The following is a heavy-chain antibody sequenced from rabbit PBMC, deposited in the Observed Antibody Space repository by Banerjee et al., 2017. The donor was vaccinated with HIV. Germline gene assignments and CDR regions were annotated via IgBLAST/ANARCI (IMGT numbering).Heavy chain of an antibody. D-gene: IGHD6-1*01. CDR3: ARMDSAYEYAAYL. J-gene: IGHJ4*01. CDR1: GFSFSSSYW. Sequence: QEQLEESGGDLVKSGASLTLTCTASGFSFSSSYWICWVRQAPGKGLEWIACIYVGDGNVYYASWAKGRFTISKTSSTTVTLQMTSLTAADTATYFCARMDSAYEYAAYLWGPGTLVTVS. CDR2: IYVGDGNV. V-gene: IGHV1S45*01.